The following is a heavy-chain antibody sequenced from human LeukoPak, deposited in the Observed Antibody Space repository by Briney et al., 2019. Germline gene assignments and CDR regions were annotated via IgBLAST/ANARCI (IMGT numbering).Heavy chain of an antibody. V-gene: IGHV5-10-1*01. D-gene: IGHD6-13*01. CDR3: ARLIAASYYYGMDV. Sequence: GESLKIPCKGSGYSFTSYWISWVRQMPGKGLGWMGRIDPSDSYTNYSPSFQGHVTIPADKSISTAYLQWSSLKASDTAMYYCARLIAASYYYGMDVWGQGTTVTVSS. CDR2: IDPSDSYT. CDR1: GYSFTSYW. J-gene: IGHJ6*02.